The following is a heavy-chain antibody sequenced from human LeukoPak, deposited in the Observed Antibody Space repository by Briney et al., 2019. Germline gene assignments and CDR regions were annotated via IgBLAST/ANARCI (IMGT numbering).Heavy chain of an antibody. Sequence: EASAKVSCKASGYTFTGYYMHWVRQAPGQGLEWMGRIIPILGIANYAQKFQGRVTITADKSTSTAYMELSSLRSEDTAVYYCARENELGYCSGGSCYLFDYWGQGTLVTVSS. CDR1: GYTFTGYY. CDR2: IIPILGIA. D-gene: IGHD2-15*01. V-gene: IGHV1-69*04. J-gene: IGHJ4*02. CDR3: ARENELGYCSGGSCYLFDY.